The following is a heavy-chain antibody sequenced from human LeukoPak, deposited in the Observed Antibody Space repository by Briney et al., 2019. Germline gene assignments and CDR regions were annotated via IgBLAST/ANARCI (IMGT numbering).Heavy chain of an antibody. Sequence: GGSLRLSCAAYGFTFCSYAMSWVRQAPGKGLEGVSAISGSGGSTSYADSVKGRFTSSSDNSKNPLYLHMNSLRAEDKPVYYCANDGLLPKYCECWSGYYMAFDFWGQGTLVTVSS. J-gene: IGHJ4*02. D-gene: IGHD3-3*01. CDR2: ISGSGGST. CDR1: GFTFCSYA. V-gene: IGHV3-23*01. CDR3: ANDGLLPKYCECWSGYYMAFDF.